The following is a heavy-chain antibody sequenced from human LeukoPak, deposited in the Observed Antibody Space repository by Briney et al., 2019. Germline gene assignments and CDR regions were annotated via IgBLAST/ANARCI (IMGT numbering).Heavy chain of an antibody. J-gene: IGHJ4*02. D-gene: IGHD3-10*01. V-gene: IGHV3-23*01. Sequence: PGGSLRLSCAASGFTFSNYGMNWVRQAPGKGLEWVSNITSGVGITYYADSVKGRFTISRDNSKNTLYLQMNSLRAEDTAVYYCAKGDYYDFDYWGQGTLVTVSS. CDR2: ITSGVGIT. CDR1: GFTFSNYG. CDR3: AKGDYYDFDY.